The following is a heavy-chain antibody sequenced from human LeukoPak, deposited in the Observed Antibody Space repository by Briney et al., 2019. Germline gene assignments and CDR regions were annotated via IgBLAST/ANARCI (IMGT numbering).Heavy chain of an antibody. Sequence: SETLSLTCTVSGGSINGYSWSWIRQPPGKGLEWIGNIHYSGSTNYNPSLKSRVTISVDTSKNQFSLKLSSVTAADTAVYYCARGVSSGWYEVRSFDYWGQGTLVTVSS. CDR1: GGSINGYS. CDR2: IHYSGST. D-gene: IGHD6-19*01. CDR3: ARGVSSGWYEVRSFDY. J-gene: IGHJ4*02. V-gene: IGHV4-59*08.